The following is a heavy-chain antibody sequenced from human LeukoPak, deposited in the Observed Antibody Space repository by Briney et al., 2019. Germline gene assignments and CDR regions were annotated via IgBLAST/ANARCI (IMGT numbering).Heavy chain of an antibody. CDR2: INPNNGGT. D-gene: IGHD3-22*01. J-gene: IGHJ4*02. CDR1: GYTFTGYY. V-gene: IGHV1-2*02. CDR3: ARGHYDTSGYYHLDY. Sequence: ASVKVSCKASGYTFTGYYMHWVRQAPGQGLEWMGWINPNNGGTNYAQKFQGRVTMTRDTSISTAYMELNRLRSDDTAVYYCARGHYDTSGYYHLDYWGQGTLVTVSS.